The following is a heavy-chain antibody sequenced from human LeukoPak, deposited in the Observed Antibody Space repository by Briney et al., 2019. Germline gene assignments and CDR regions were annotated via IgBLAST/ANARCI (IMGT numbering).Heavy chain of an antibody. V-gene: IGHV1-69*05. CDR2: IIPTFGTA. D-gene: IGHD5-18*01. Sequence: ASVKVSCKASGGTFSSYAISWVRQAPGQGLGWMGRIIPTFGTANYAQKFQGRVTITTDESTSTAYMELSSLRSEDTAVYYCARGGYSYGYSFDYWGQGTLVTVSS. J-gene: IGHJ4*02. CDR1: GGTFSSYA. CDR3: ARGGYSYGYSFDY.